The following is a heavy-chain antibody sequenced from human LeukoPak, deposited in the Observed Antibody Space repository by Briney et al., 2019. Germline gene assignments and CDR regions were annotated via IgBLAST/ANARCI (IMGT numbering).Heavy chain of an antibody. D-gene: IGHD6-19*01. CDR2: IKQDGSEK. J-gene: IGHJ1*01. CDR3: ATYMSGWPEYF. CDR1: GFTFSRSW. V-gene: IGHV3-7*01. Sequence: GGSLRLSCVASGFTFSRSWMSWVRQAPGKGLEWVAKIKQDGSEKDYVDSVKGRFTISRDNAKNSLYLQMNSLRVEDTAVYFCATYMSGWPEYF.